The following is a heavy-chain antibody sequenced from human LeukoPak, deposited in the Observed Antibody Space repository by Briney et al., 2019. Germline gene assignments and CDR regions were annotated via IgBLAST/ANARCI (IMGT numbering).Heavy chain of an antibody. V-gene: IGHV4-4*07. CDR3: ARKDGDY. CDR1: GASITSFH. Sequence: SETLSLTCTVSGASITSFHWTWIRQPAGKGLEWIGLIYSSGSTIYNPSLQSRVAKSVDMTKNQLSLKLSSVTAADTAMYYCARKDGDYWGQGTLVTVSS. CDR2: IYSSGST. J-gene: IGHJ4*02. D-gene: IGHD6-6*01.